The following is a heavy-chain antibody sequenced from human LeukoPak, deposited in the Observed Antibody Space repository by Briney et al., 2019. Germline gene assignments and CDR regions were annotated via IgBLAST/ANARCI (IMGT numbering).Heavy chain of an antibody. Sequence: GGSLRLSCAASGFAFNTYGMSWVRQAPGKGLEWVSAISGSGGNTYYADSVKGRFTISRDNTKNTLYLQMNSLRAEDTALYYCAKDRTWGLDYWGQGTLVTVSS. CDR3: AKDRTWGLDY. CDR2: ISGSGGNT. J-gene: IGHJ4*02. V-gene: IGHV3-23*01. D-gene: IGHD7-27*01. CDR1: GFAFNTYG.